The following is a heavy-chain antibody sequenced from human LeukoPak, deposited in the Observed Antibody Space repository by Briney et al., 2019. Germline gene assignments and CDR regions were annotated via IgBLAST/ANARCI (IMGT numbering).Heavy chain of an antibody. J-gene: IGHJ6*02. Sequence: ASVKVSCKASGYTFTSYGISWVRQAPGQGLEWMGWISAYNGNTNYAQKLQGRVTMTTDTSTSTAYMELRSLRSDDTAVYYCARDQYSSSWYYYYGMDVWGQGTTVTVSS. V-gene: IGHV1-18*01. D-gene: IGHD6-13*01. CDR1: GYTFTSYG. CDR3: ARDQYSSSWYYYYGMDV. CDR2: ISAYNGNT.